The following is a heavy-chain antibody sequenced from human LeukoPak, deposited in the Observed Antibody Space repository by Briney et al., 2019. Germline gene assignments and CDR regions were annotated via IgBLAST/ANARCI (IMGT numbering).Heavy chain of an antibody. D-gene: IGHD6-19*01. V-gene: IGHV4-39*07. CDR3: ARESSGWYGG. J-gene: IGHJ4*02. CDR1: GGSISTSSYY. Sequence: SETLPLTCTVSGGSISTSSYYWGWIRQPPGKGLEWIGSIYYSGSTNYNPSLKSRVTISVDTSKNQFSLKLSSVTAADTAVYYCARESSGWYGGWGQGTLVTVSS. CDR2: IYYSGST.